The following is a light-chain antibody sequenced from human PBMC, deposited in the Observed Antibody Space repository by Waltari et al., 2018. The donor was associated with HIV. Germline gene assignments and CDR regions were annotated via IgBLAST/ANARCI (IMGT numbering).Light chain of an antibody. J-gene: IGKJ1*01. CDR1: QSVSRN. Sequence: EIVMTQSPATLSVSPGERATLSRRASQSVSRNLAWYQQKPGQAPRLLIYGASTRATGIPARFSGSGSGTEFTLTNSSLQSEDFAVYYCQQYNNWGTFGQGTKVEIK. V-gene: IGKV3-15*01. CDR3: QQYNNWGT. CDR2: GAS.